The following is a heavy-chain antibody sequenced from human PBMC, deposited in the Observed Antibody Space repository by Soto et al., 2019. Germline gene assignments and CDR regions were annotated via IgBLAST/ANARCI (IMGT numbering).Heavy chain of an antibody. CDR3: AKALYGGFTY. CDR2: ISGSGDST. D-gene: IGHD3-10*01. CDR1: GFTFSVYA. V-gene: IGHV3-23*01. Sequence: EVRLLESGGGLVQPGGALRLSCAASGFTFSVYAMSWVRQAPGKGLEWVSDISGSGDSTHYAGSVKRRFTVSRDNSKSMLYLQTNSLRAEDTAIYYCAKALYGGFTYWGQGTLVTVSS. J-gene: IGHJ4*02.